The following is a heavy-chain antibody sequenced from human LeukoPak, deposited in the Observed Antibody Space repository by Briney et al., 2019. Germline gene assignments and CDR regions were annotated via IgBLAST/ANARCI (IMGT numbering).Heavy chain of an antibody. CDR1: GLTVSSTC. V-gene: IGHV3-53*01. J-gene: IGHJ4*02. D-gene: IGHD3-22*01. Sequence: GSLRLSCTASGLTVSSTCMSWVRQAPGKSLEWVSFIYSDGNTYYADSVKGRFTISRDNSKNTFHLQMNSLRAEDTAVYYCARRAGDYSHPYDYWGQGTLVTVSS. CDR2: IYSDGNT. CDR3: ARRAGDYSHPYDY.